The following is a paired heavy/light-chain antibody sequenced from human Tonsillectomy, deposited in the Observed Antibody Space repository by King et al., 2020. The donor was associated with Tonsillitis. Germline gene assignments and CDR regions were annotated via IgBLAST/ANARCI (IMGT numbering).Heavy chain of an antibody. CDR3: AKDKGTDYYDSSRGAFDI. J-gene: IGHJ3*02. CDR1: GFTFSHYD. Sequence: EVQLVESGGGLVEPGGSLRLSCAASGFTFSHYDMNWVRQTPGKGLEWVSSVSSSKRGYYADSVKGRFTISRDNAKNSLYLEMNSLRAEDTAVYYCAKDKGTDYYDSSRGAFDIWGQGTRVTVYS. D-gene: IGHD3-22*01. CDR2: VSSSKRG. V-gene: IGHV3-21*01.
Light chain of an antibody. CDR1: NIGSKS. J-gene: IGLJ1*01. CDR2: YDS. Sequence: SYLLTQPPSVSVAPGQTARITCAGKNIGSKSVQWYQQKPGQAPVLVIYYDSERPSGIPERFFGSNSGNTATLFISRVEAGDEADYYCQVWDSSSAHYVFGAGTKVTVL. CDR3: QVWDSSSAHYV. V-gene: IGLV3-21*01.